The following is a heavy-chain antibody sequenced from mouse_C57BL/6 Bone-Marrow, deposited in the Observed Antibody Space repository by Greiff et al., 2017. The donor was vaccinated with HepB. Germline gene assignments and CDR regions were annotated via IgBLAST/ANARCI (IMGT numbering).Heavy chain of an antibody. CDR2: IWRGGST. J-gene: IGHJ1*03. CDR1: GFSLTSYG. D-gene: IGHD1-1*01. CDR3: AKPYYYGSSPWYFDV. Sequence: VKLVESGPGLVQPSQSLSITCTVSGFSLTSYGVHWVRQSPGKGLEWLGVIWRGGSTDYNAAFMSRLSITKDNSKSQVFFKMNSLQADDTAIYYCAKPYYYGSSPWYFDVWGTGTTVTVSS. V-gene: IGHV2-5*01.